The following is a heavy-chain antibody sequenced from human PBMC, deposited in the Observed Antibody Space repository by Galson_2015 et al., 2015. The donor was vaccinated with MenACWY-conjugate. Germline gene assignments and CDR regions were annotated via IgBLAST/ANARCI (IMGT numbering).Heavy chain of an antibody. CDR1: GGAFSSYT. Sequence: SVKVSCKAFGGAFSSYTLSWVRQAPGQGLEWMGKIIPILGIPDYAQKFQGRVTLSADRSTSTAYMELSNLRSEDTAVYYCASVGDSRRATVNYYYGMDVWGQGTTVTVSS. J-gene: IGHJ6*02. CDR3: ASVGDSRRATVNYYYGMDV. CDR2: IIPILGIP. D-gene: IGHD3-22*01. V-gene: IGHV1-69*02.